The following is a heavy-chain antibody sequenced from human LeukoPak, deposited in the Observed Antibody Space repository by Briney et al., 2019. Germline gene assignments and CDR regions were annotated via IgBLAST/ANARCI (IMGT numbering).Heavy chain of an antibody. D-gene: IGHD1-1*01. CDR3: ARDNYWNFDF. CDR2: ISYDGNIN. Sequence: GGPLRLSCAASGFTFSCFAMHWVPQAPGKGLEWVAVISYDGNINYHVDPVKGRFTISRDNSKNPLYLQMNSLRPEDSAVYYCARDNYWNFDFWGQGTLVTVSS. J-gene: IGHJ4*02. CDR1: GFTFSCFA. V-gene: IGHV3-30-3*01.